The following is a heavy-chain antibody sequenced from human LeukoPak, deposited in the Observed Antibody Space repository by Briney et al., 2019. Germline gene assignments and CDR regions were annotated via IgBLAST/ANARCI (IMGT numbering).Heavy chain of an antibody. CDR3: ARTSGYCISTSCYNWFDP. CDR2: ISSSGNTI. Sequence: QPGGSLRLSCAASGFTFSSYEMNWVRQAPGKGLEWVSYISSSGNTIYYADSVKDRFTISRDNAKNSLYLQMNSLRAEDTAVYYCARTSGYCISTSCYNWFDPWGQGTLVTVSS. J-gene: IGHJ5*02. CDR1: GFTFSSYE. V-gene: IGHV3-48*03. D-gene: IGHD2-2*03.